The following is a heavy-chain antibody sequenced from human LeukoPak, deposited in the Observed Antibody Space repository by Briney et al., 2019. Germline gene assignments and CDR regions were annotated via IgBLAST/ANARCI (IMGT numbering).Heavy chain of an antibody. CDR3: AKGGYSNGRYYYYYMDV. J-gene: IGHJ6*03. V-gene: IGHV3-23*01. D-gene: IGHD5-18*01. CDR2: FSLNGEST. CDR1: GFTFSSYA. Sequence: PGGSLRLSCAASGFTFSSYAMTWVRQAPGKGLEWVSSFSLNGESTYYADSAKGRFTISRDNSKNTLYLQMNSLRAEDTAVYYCAKGGYSNGRYYYYYMDVWGEGTTVTVSS.